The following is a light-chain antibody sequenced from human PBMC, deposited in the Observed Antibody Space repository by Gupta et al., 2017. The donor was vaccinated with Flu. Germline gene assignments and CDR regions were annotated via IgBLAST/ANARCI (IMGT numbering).Light chain of an antibody. V-gene: IGKV1-6*01. CDR1: QGVRND. CDR2: AAS. CDR3: QQEDNCPST. J-gene: IGKJ1*01. Sequence: AIQMTQSPSSLSASVGDRVTIPCRASQGVRNDLGWYQQKPGKAPKLLIYAASRLQSGVPSRFSGSGSGTDFTLTISSLQPEDFAIYYCQQEDNCPSTFGQGTKVEIK.